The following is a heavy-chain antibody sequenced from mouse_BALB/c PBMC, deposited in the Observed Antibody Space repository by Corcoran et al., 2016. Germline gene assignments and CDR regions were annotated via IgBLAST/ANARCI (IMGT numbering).Heavy chain of an antibody. CDR3: ARRAGLLRVFFAY. V-gene: IGHV1-81*01. CDR1: GYTFTDYV. Sequence: QVQLQQSGPELVKPGASVKMSCKASGYTFTDYVISWVKQRTGQGLEWIGEIYPGSGSTYYNEKFKGKATLTADKSSNTAYMQLSSLTSEDSAVYFCARRAGLLRVFFAYWGQGTLVTVSA. D-gene: IGHD1-1*01. J-gene: IGHJ3*01. CDR2: IYPGSGST.